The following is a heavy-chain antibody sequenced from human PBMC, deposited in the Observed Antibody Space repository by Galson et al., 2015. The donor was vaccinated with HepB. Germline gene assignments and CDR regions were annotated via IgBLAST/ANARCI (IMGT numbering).Heavy chain of an antibody. D-gene: IGHD2-2*01. Sequence: SLRLSCAASGFTFSTYGMHWVRQAPGKGLEWVAVVSDDGSNKYYADSVKGRFTISRDNSKNTLYLQMNSLRAEDTAVYYCAKDFRFIQLAGAFDIWGQGTMVTVSS. V-gene: IGHV3-30*18. CDR1: GFTFSTYG. J-gene: IGHJ3*02. CDR2: VSDDGSNK. CDR3: AKDFRFIQLAGAFDI.